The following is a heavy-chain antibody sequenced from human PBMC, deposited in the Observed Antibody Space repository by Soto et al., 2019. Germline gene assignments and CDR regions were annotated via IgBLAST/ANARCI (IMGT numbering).Heavy chain of an antibody. Sequence: SATLSLTCAVYGGSFICYYWSWIRQPPGKGLEWIGEINHSGSTTYNPSLKSRVTVSVDTSKNQFSLKLSSVTAADTAVYYCARSGSYRYFDYWGQGNLVTVSS. CDR3: ARSGSYRYFDY. V-gene: IGHV4-34*01. CDR1: GGSFICYY. J-gene: IGHJ4*02. D-gene: IGHD3-16*02. CDR2: INHSGST.